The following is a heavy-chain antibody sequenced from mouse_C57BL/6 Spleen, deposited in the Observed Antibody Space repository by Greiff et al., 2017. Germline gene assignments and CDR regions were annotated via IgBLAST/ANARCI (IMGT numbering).Heavy chain of an antibody. CDR3: ARNIDYYGSSSYAMDY. V-gene: IGHV2-9-1*01. D-gene: IGHD1-1*01. CDR2: IWTGGGT. CDR1: GFSLTSYA. J-gene: IGHJ4*01. Sequence: VKVVESGPGLVAPSQSLSITCTVSGFSLTSYAISWVRQPPGKGLEWLGVIWTGGGTNYNSALKSRLSISKDNSKSQVFLKMNSLQTDDTARYYCARNIDYYGSSSYAMDYWGQGTSVTVSS.